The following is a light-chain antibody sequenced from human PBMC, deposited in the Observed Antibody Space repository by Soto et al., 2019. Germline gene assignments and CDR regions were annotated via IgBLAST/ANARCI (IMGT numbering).Light chain of an antibody. CDR3: QQYSGWPYT. V-gene: IGKV3-15*01. J-gene: IGKJ2*01. CDR1: QSISSL. CDR2: GAS. Sequence: EIVRTQSPATLAVSPGERATLACRASQSISSLLTWYQQKPGQPPRLLIYGASTRATGIPARFSGSGSGTEFTLTISSLHSEDFAVYYCQQYSGWPYTFGQGNKLEIK.